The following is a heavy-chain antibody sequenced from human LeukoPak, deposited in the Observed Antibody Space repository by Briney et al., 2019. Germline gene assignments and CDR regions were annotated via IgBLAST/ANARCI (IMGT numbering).Heavy chain of an antibody. CDR2: ISSSSSDT. CDR1: GFTFSDYY. D-gene: IGHD6-13*01. V-gene: IGHV3-11*06. J-gene: IGHJ4*02. CDR3: ARVGVITAAGTFDY. Sequence: GASLRLSCAASGFTFSDYYMTWIRQAPGKGLEWVSYISSSSSDTTYADSVKGRFTITRDNAKNSLYLQMNSLRAEDTAVYYCARVGVITAAGTFDYWGQGTLVTVSS.